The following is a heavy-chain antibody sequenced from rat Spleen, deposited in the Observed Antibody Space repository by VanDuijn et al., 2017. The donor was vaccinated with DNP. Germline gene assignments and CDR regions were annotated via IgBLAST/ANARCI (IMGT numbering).Heavy chain of an antibody. J-gene: IGHJ4*01. CDR2: VNTGGGIT. D-gene: IGHD1-11*01. V-gene: IGHV5S23*01. CDR3: TEGASMDA. CDR1: GFTFSDYD. Sequence: EVQLVESGGGLVQPGNSLKLSCVASGFTFSDYDMAWVRQAPSKGLEWVASVNTGGGITYYRDSVKGRFIVSRDNAKSTLYLQMDSLRSEDTATYYCTEGASMDAWGQGASVTVSS.